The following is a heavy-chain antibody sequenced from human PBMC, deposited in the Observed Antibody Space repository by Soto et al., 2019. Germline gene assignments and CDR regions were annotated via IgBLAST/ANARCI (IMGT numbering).Heavy chain of an antibody. CDR2: IIPIFGTT. CDR1: GGTFSSYA. CDR3: ARAVAVPADFDY. V-gene: IGHV1-69*06. D-gene: IGHD6-19*01. Sequence: ASVKVSCKASGGTFSSYAISWVRQAPGQRLEWMGGIIPIFGTTNYAQKFQGRATITGDTSTSTAYMELSSLRSEDTAVYFCARAVAVPADFDYWGQGTLVTVSS. J-gene: IGHJ4*02.